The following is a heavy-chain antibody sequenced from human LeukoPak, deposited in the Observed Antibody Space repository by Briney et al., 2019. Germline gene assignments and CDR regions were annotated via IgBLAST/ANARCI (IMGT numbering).Heavy chain of an antibody. J-gene: IGHJ5*02. CDR2: ISSSSSYI. Sequence: GGSLRLSCAASGFTFSSYSMNWVRQAPGKGLEWVSSISSSSSYIYYADSVKGRFTISRDNAKNSLYLQMNSLRAEDTAVYYCAREFSWYRGGFDPWGQGTLVTVSS. V-gene: IGHV3-21*01. CDR1: GFTFSSYS. CDR3: AREFSWYRGGFDP. D-gene: IGHD6-13*01.